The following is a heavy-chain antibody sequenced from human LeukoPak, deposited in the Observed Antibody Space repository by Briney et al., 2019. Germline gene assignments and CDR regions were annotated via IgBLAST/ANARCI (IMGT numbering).Heavy chain of an antibody. J-gene: IGHJ5*02. V-gene: IGHV4-34*01. CDR2: INHSGST. CDR1: GGSFSGYY. Sequence: PSETLSLTCAVYGGSFSGYYWSWIRQPPGKGLEWIGEINHSGSTNYNPSLKSRVTISVDTSKNQFSLRLTSVTAADTAVYYCARDGTGSLNNWFDPWGQGTLVTVSS. D-gene: IGHD3-10*01. CDR3: ARDGTGSLNNWFDP.